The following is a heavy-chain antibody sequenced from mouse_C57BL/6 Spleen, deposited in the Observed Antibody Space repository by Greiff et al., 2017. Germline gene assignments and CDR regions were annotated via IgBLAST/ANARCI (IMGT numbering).Heavy chain of an antibody. CDR3: ARGGNWAKGAFDY. J-gene: IGHJ2*01. D-gene: IGHD4-1*01. CDR2: INPYNGGP. Sequence: EVQLHQSGPVLVKPGASVKMSCKASGYTFPDYYMNWVKQSHGKSLEWIGVINPYNGGPSYHQKFKGKATLTVDKSSSTAYMELNSLTSEDSAVYYCARGGNWAKGAFDYWGQGTTLTVSS. V-gene: IGHV1-19*01. CDR1: GYTFPDYY.